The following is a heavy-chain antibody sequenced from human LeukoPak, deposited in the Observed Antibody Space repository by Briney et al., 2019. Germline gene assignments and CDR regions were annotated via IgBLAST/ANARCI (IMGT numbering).Heavy chain of an antibody. Sequence: GGSLRLSCAASGFTFSSYAMSWVRRAPGKGLEWVSAISSNGGGTFYADPVKGQFTISRDNSQNTLYLQMNSLRAEDTAIYYCAKHYGSGTYYNYLDYWGQGTLVTVSS. D-gene: IGHD3-10*01. CDR2: ISSNGGGT. CDR1: GFTFSSYA. J-gene: IGHJ4*02. V-gene: IGHV3-23*01. CDR3: AKHYGSGTYYNYLDY.